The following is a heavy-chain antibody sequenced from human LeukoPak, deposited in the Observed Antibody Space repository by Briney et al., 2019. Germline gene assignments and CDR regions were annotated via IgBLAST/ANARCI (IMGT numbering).Heavy chain of an antibody. J-gene: IGHJ2*01. V-gene: IGHV4-59*01. CDR1: GFTFSSYA. CDR2: IYYSGST. Sequence: GSLRLSCAASGFTFSSYAMSWIRQPPGKGLEWIGYIYYSGSTNYNPSLKSRVTTSVDTSKNQFSLKLSSVTAADTAVYYCARGNYGDQDWYFDLWGRGTLVTVSS. D-gene: IGHD4-17*01. CDR3: ARGNYGDQDWYFDL.